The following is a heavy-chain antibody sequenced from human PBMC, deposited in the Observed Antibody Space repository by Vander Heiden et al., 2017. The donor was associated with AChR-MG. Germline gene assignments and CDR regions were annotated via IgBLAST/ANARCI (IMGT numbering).Heavy chain of an antibody. V-gene: IGHV4-30-4*01. Sequence: QVQLQESGPGLVKPSQTLSLPCTVSSGPISSGDYYWSWIRQPPGKGLEWIGYIYYSGSTYYNPSLKSRVTISVDTSKNQFSLKLSSVTAADTAVYYCARESSSSWYGPYYYGMDVWGQGTTVTVSS. CDR3: ARESSSSWYGPYYYGMDV. D-gene: IGHD6-13*01. CDR1: SGPISSGDYY. J-gene: IGHJ6*02. CDR2: IYYSGST.